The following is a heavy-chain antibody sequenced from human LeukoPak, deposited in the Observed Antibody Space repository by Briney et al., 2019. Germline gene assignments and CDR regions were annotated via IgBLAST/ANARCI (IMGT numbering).Heavy chain of an antibody. CDR3: ASALDSSGYFLFDY. J-gene: IGHJ4*02. V-gene: IGHV1-2*02. CDR2: INPNSGGT. CDR1: GYTFTGYY. Sequence: ASVKVSCKASGYTFTGYYMQWVRQAPGQGLEWMGWINPNSGGTNYAQKFQGRVTMTRDTSISTAYMELSRLRSDDTAVYYCASALDSSGYFLFDYWGQGTLVTVSS. D-gene: IGHD3-22*01.